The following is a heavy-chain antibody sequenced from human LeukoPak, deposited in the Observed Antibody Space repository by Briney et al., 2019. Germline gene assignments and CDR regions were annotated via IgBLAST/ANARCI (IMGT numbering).Heavy chain of an antibody. CDR2: IPSSGGTI. Sequence: PGGSLRLSCAASGLTFNNYEMNWVRQAPGKGLEWVSYIPSSGGTIYYADSVKGRFTMSRDNAKNSVYLQMNSLRAEDTAVYYCARDDYGATFDAFDIWGQGTMVTVSS. V-gene: IGHV3-48*03. CDR3: ARDDYGATFDAFDI. CDR1: GLTFNNYE. J-gene: IGHJ3*02. D-gene: IGHD4-17*01.